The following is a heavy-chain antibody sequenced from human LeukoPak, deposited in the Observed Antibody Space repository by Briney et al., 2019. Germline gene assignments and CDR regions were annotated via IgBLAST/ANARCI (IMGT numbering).Heavy chain of an antibody. CDR3: ARDRDWSVLYDASDI. V-gene: IGHV3-66*01. D-gene: IGHD3/OR15-3a*01. Sequence: PGGSLRLSCAASGFTVSSNYMSWVRQAPGKGLEWVSVIYSGGSTYYADSVKGRFTISRDNSKNTLYLQMNSLRAEDTAVYYCARDRDWSVLYDASDIWGQGTMVTVSS. CDR2: IYSGGST. CDR1: GFTVSSNY. J-gene: IGHJ3*02.